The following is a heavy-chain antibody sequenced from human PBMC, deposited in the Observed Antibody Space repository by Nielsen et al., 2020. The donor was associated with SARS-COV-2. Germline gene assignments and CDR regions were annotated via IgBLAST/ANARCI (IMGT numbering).Heavy chain of an antibody. J-gene: IGHJ4*02. Sequence: GSLKISCLAFGFTFSSYSMNWVRQAPGKGLEWISSISSTGTYIYYADSMRGRFTISRDNAGGSVYLQVNSLRAEDTAVYYCARGTYGSGEIDYWGQGTLVTVSS. CDR2: ISSTGTYI. V-gene: IGHV3-21*01. D-gene: IGHD3-10*01. CDR1: GFTFSSYS. CDR3: ARGTYGSGEIDY.